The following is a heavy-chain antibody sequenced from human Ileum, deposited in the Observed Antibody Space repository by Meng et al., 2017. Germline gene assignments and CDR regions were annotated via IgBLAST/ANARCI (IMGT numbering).Heavy chain of an antibody. D-gene: IGHD3-10*01. Sequence: GESLKISCLASGFTFSSYAMHWVRQAPGKGSEWMTVISKEGTLEFYADSVKGRFTISRDNSKNTLNLQMNSLRVEDTAVYYCSREKTRCGELELWGQGTLVTVSS. J-gene: IGHJ1*01. V-gene: IGHV3-30*04. CDR2: ISKEGTLE. CDR1: GFTFSSYA. CDR3: SREKTRCGELEL.